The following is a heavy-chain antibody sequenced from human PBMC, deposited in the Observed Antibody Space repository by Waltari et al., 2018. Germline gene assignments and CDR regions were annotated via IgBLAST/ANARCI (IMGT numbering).Heavy chain of an antibody. CDR2: INHSEST. CDR3: ARGPRLGLRYSWAFDY. Sequence: QVQLLQWGAGLLKPSETLSLTCAVYGVSFSGSSWSWIRRPPGKGLEWIGEINHSESTNYNPSLKSRVTISVDTSKNQFSLKLSSVTAADTAVYYCARGPRLGLRYSWAFDYWGQGTLVTVSS. D-gene: IGHD3-9*01. V-gene: IGHV4-34*01. CDR1: GVSFSGSS. J-gene: IGHJ4*02.